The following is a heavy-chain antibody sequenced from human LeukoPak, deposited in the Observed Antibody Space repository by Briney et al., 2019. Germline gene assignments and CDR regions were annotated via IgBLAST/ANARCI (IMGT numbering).Heavy chain of an antibody. J-gene: IGHJ4*02. Sequence: GGTLRLSCAASGFTLSSSWMSWLPQAPGKGLEWVTNIDQGGGGQYYVHSVKGRFTISRDNAKNSLYQQMNSLRAEETAVYSCARPSCGGGTCYDYWGEGTLVTVS. V-gene: IGHV3-7*01. CDR2: IDQGGGGQ. CDR1: GFTLSSSW. D-gene: IGHD2-15*01. CDR3: ARPSCGGGTCYDY.